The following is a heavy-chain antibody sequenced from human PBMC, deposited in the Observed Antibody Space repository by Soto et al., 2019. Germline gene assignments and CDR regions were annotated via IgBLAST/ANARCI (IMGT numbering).Heavy chain of an antibody. CDR2: ISSSSRTI. CDR1: GFTFSSYS. CDR3: AREWDGDGYNSGWFDP. V-gene: IGHV3-48*01. D-gene: IGHD5-12*01. Sequence: EVQLVESGGGLVQPGGSLRLSCAASGFTFSSYSMNWVRQAPGKGLEWVSYISSSSRTIYCADSVKGRFTISRDNAKNPLYLQMNSLRAEDTAVYYCAREWDGDGYNSGWFDPWGQGTLVTVSS. J-gene: IGHJ5*02.